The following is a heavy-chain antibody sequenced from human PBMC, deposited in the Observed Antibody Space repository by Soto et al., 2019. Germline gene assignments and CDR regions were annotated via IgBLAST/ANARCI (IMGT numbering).Heavy chain of an antibody. Sequence: GGSLRLSCAASGFTFRTYGMHWVRQAPGKGPEWVAVISSEGRNEQYTDSVKGRFTISRDNSKNTLYLQMNSLRPEDTAVYYCAKDSPQWQWLISVWGQGTLVTVSS. D-gene: IGHD6-19*01. V-gene: IGHV3-30*18. CDR2: ISSEGRNE. J-gene: IGHJ4*02. CDR1: GFTFRTYG. CDR3: AKDSPQWQWLISV.